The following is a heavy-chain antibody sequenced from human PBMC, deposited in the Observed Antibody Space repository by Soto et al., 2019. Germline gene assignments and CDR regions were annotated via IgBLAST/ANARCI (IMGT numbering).Heavy chain of an antibody. CDR2: INHSGST. CDR1: GGSFSGYY. Sequence: PSETLSLTCAVYGGSFSGYYWSWIRQPPGTGLEWIGEINHSGSTNYNPSLKSRVTISVDTSKNQFSLKLSSVTAADTAVYYCARGRLGSGGYYRHNWFDPWGQGTLVTVSS. D-gene: IGHD3-22*01. V-gene: IGHV4-34*01. J-gene: IGHJ5*02. CDR3: ARGRLGSGGYYRHNWFDP.